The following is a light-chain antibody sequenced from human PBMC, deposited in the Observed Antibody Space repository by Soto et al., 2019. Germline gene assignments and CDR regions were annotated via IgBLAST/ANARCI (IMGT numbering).Light chain of an antibody. CDR2: GAF. J-gene: IGKJ5*01. Sequence: EIVMTQSPATLSVSPGERATLSCMASQSVLSKLAWYQQKPCQAPRLLLYGAFTRTTDIPGRFSGSGSGTEFTLTISSLKSEDFAVYYCQQYNNWPITFGQGTRLEIK. V-gene: IGKV3-15*01. CDR3: QQYNNWPIT. CDR1: QSVLSK.